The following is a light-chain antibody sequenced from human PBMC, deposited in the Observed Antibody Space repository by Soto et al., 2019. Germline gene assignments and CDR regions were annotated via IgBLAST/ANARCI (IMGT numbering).Light chain of an antibody. CDR3: QEYNSDGPYT. CDR1: QEISTR. CDR2: DAS. Sequence: QMTQSPASVSASVGDRVTMTCRASQEISTRLAWYQQKPGKAPDLLISDASTLESGVPSRFRGSGSGTEFTLIISSLRTEDVATYYCQEYNSDGPYTFGQGTKVDTK. V-gene: IGKV1-12*01. J-gene: IGKJ2*01.